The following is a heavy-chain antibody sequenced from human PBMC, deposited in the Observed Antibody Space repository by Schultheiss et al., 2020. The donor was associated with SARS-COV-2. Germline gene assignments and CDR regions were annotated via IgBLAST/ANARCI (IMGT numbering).Heavy chain of an antibody. J-gene: IGHJ6*02. CDR3: ARDLAPIFGLYYGMDV. D-gene: IGHD3-3*01. CDR2: IWYDGSNK. V-gene: IGHV3-30*04. Sequence: VGSLRLSCAASGFTFSSYAMHWVRQAPGKGLEWVAVIWYDGSNKYYADSVKGRFTISRDNSKNTLYLQMNSLRAEDTAVYYCARDLAPIFGLYYGMDVWGQGTTVTVSS. CDR1: GFTFSSYA.